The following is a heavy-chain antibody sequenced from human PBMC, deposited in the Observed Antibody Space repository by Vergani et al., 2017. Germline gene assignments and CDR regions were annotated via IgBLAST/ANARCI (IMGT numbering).Heavy chain of an antibody. CDR1: GFPFSTYA. CDR3: ARNRGGLYPYYFDY. J-gene: IGHJ4*02. CDR2: IKQDGSEQ. D-gene: IGHD6-19*01. V-gene: IGHV3-7*03. Sequence: EVPLLESGGGLVQPGGSLRLPCAASGFPFSTYAMSWVRRAPGKGLEWVANIKQDGSEQYYVESVKGRFTIARDNAKNSLYLKMNSLRAEDTAVYCWARNRGGLYPYYFDYWGQGTLVTVSS.